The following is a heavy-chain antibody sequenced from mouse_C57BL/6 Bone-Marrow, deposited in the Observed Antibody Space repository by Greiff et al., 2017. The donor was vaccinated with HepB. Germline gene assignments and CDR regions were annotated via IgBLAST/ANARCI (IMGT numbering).Heavy chain of an antibody. CDR3: AREDYSNYWYFDV. J-gene: IGHJ1*03. CDR1: GYSFTGYY. CDR2: INPSTGGT. Sequence: VQLQQSGPELVKISCKASGYSFTGYYMNWVKQSPEKSLEWIGEINPSTGGTTYNQKFKAKATLTVDKSSSTAYMQLKSLTSEDSAVYYCAREDYSNYWYFDVWGTGTTVTVSS. D-gene: IGHD2-5*01. V-gene: IGHV1-42*01.